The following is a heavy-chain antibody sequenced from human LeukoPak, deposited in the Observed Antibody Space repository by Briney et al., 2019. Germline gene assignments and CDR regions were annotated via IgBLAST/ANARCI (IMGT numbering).Heavy chain of an antibody. CDR1: GFTFTNYD. CDR3: GRDLNRSGYTREGRFDP. J-gene: IGHJ5*02. CDR2: VNPNSANT. D-gene: IGHD3-22*01. V-gene: IGHV1-8*01. Sequence: ASVKVSCKASGFTFTNYDIHWVRQATGQGLEWMGWVNPNSANTAYAQKFQDRLTMTGDMSTSTVYMELSSLRTEDTAVYYCGRDLNRSGYTREGRFDPWGQGTLVTVSS.